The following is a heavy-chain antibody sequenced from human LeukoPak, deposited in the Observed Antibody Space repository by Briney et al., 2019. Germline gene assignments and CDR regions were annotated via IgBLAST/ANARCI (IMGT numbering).Heavy chain of an antibody. Sequence: GESLKISCKGSGYSFTSYWIGWVRQMPGKGLEWMGIIYPGDSDTRYSPSFQGQVTISADKSISTAYLQWSSLKASDTAMYYCARGESVVVVPAAMPFDYWGQGILVTVSS. CDR3: ARGESVVVVPAAMPFDY. J-gene: IGHJ4*02. V-gene: IGHV5-51*01. CDR1: GYSFTSYW. CDR2: IYPGDSDT. D-gene: IGHD2-2*01.